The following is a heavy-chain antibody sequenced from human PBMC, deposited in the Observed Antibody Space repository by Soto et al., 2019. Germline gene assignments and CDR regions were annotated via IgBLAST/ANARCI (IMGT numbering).Heavy chain of an antibody. CDR3: ARGYSYGQY. CDR2: IYNSGST. CDR1: GGAISSGGYY. J-gene: IGHJ4*02. Sequence: QVQLQESGPGLVKPSQTLSLTCTVSGGAISSGGYYCSWIRQHPGKGLEWIGHIYNSGSTYYNPSLQRRVTISVDTYKKQCSLKLSPVTGADTAVYYGARGYSYGQYWGQGTLVTVSS. D-gene: IGHD5-18*01. V-gene: IGHV4-31*03.